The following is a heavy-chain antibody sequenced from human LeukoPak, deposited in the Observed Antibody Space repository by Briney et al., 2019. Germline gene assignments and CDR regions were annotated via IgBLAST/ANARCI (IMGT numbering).Heavy chain of an antibody. D-gene: IGHD2-2*01. J-gene: IGHJ4*02. CDR3: ARVGVGMYHFDH. CDR2: INPDGSTT. V-gene: IGHV3-74*01. CDR1: GFTLSTYW. Sequence: GGSLRLSCAASGFTLSTYWMHWVRQAPGKGLVWVSRINPDGSTTTYADSVEGRFTISRDNAKNTLYLQMSSLRAEDTAVYYCARVGVGMYHFDHWGQGTLVSVSS.